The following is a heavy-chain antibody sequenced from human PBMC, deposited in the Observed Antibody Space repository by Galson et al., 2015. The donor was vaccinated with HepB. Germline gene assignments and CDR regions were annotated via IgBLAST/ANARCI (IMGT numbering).Heavy chain of an antibody. CDR2: ISGSGGST. CDR3: AKAIAAAPHVYYYYGMDV. J-gene: IGHJ6*02. V-gene: IGHV3-23*01. CDR1: GFTFSSYW. Sequence: SLRLSCAASGFTFSSYWMSWVRQAPGKGLEWVSAISGSGGSTYYADSVKGRFTISRDNSKNTLYLQMNSLRAEDTAVYYCAKAIAAAPHVYYYYGMDVWGQGTTVTVSS. D-gene: IGHD6-13*01.